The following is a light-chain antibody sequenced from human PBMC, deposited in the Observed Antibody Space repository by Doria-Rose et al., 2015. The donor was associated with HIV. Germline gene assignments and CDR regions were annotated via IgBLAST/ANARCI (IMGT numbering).Light chain of an antibody. CDR1: QSPLYTSKNY. CDR2: WAS. Sequence: DIRLTQSPESLGMTLGERATLNCKSNQSPLYTSKNYLAWYQQKPGQPPKLLIYWASTRQSGVPARFSGSGPGTYFTLTISSLEAEDVSVYYCQQYYDTPSFGPGTTVDIK. V-gene: IGKV4-1*01. J-gene: IGKJ3*01. CDR3: QQYYDTPS.